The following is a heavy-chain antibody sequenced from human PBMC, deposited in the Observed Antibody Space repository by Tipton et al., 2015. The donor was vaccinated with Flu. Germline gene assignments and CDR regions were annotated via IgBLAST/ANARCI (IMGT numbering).Heavy chain of an antibody. D-gene: IGHD2-2*01. V-gene: IGHV6-1*01. Sequence: PGLVKPSQTLSLTCVISGDSVSNNGAAWSWIRRSPSRGLEWLGRTYYRSNWYYDYTVSVKSRITINPDTSKNQFSLQLTSVTAADTAVYYCARDPSLGMPDFFDSWGQGILVTASS. CDR1: GDSVSNNGAA. J-gene: IGHJ4*02. CDR3: ARDPSLGMPDFFDS. CDR2: TYYRSNWYY.